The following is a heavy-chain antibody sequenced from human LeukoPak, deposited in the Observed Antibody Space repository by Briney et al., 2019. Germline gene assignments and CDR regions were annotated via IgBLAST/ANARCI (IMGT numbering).Heavy chain of an antibody. D-gene: IGHD1-14*01. V-gene: IGHV3-11*06. CDR3: ARGTLF. CDR1: GGSISSN. J-gene: IGHJ4*02. Sequence: LSLTCAVSGGSISSNSYYWGWIRQPPGKGLEWISYITNGSDIRHYAGSVEGRFTVSRDNAKNSLYLQMNSLRAEDTAIYYCARGTLFWGQGTLVTVSS. CDR2: ITNGSDIR.